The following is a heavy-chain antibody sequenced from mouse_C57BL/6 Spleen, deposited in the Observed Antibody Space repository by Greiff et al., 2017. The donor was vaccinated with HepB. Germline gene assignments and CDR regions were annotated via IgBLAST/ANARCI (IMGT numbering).Heavy chain of an antibody. CDR3: AKDGYYEDYYFDY. V-gene: IGHV1-7*01. Sequence: VQLVESGAELAKPGASVKLSCKASGYTFTSYWMHWVKQRPGQGLEWIGYINPSSGYTKYNQKFKDKATLTADKSSSTAYMQLSSLTYEDTAVYYCAKDGYYEDYYFDYWGQGTTLTVSS. CDR2: INPSSGYT. CDR1: GYTFTSYW. D-gene: IGHD2-3*01. J-gene: IGHJ2*01.